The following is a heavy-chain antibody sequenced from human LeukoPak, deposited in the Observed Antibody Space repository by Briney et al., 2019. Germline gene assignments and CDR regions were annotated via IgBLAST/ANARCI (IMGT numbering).Heavy chain of an antibody. V-gene: IGHV2-5*02. CDR2: IYWDDDK. CDR3: AHSSKVIRAFFFDY. Sequence: GSGPTLVKPTQTLTLTCTFSGFSLSTTGVGVGWIRQPPGKALEWLAHIYWDDDKRYRASLKNRLTITKDTSKNQVVLTMTNMDPVDTATYYCAHSSKVIRAFFFDYWGRGTLVTVSS. CDR1: GFSLSTTGVG. J-gene: IGHJ4*02. D-gene: IGHD3-22*01.